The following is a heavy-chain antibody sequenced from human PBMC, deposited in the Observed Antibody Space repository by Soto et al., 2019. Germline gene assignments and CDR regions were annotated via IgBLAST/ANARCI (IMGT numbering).Heavy chain of an antibody. J-gene: IGHJ1*01. CDR2: IKSKTDGGTT. Sequence: GGSLRLSCAASGFTFTNAWMSLVRQSPGKGLEWVGRIKSKTDGGTTDYAAPVKGRFTISRDDSQNTLYLQMNSLKTEDTAVYYCTTARGTYGAEYFQHWGQGTLVTVSS. CDR3: TTARGTYGAEYFQH. D-gene: IGHD4-17*01. V-gene: IGHV3-15*05. CDR1: GFTFTNAW.